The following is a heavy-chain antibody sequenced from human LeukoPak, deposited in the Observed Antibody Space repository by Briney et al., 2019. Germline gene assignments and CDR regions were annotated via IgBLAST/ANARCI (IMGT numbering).Heavy chain of an antibody. J-gene: IGHJ4*02. CDR1: GDSVSSNSAA. CDR3: AREVAYTYCFDY. CDR2: AYYRSTWYN. V-gene: IGHV6-1*01. D-gene: IGHD3-16*01. Sequence: SQTLSVTCAISGDSVSSNSAAWNWIRQSPSRGLEWLGRAYYRSTWYNDYAVSVKSRITTNPDTSKNQFSLQLNSVTPEDTAVYYCAREVAYTYCFDYWGQGTLVTVSS.